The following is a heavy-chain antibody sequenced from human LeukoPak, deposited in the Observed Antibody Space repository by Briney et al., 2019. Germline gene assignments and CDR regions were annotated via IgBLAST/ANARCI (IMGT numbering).Heavy chain of an antibody. V-gene: IGHV3-7*01. Sequence: GGSLRLSCAASGFTFSDSSMSWVRQAPGKGLEWVATIKQDGSEKYYVDSVRGRFTISRDNAKNSLYLQMNSLRAEDTAVYYCARHPPAGEPAGAEEQYWYFDLWGRGTLVTVSS. CDR3: ARHPPAGEPAGAEEQYWYFDL. J-gene: IGHJ2*01. CDR1: GFTFSDSS. D-gene: IGHD3-16*01. CDR2: IKQDGSEK.